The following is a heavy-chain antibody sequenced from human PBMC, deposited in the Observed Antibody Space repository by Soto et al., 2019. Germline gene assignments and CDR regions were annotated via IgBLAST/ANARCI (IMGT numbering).Heavy chain of an antibody. D-gene: IGHD3-22*01. CDR1: GFTFSSYA. V-gene: IGHV3-30-3*01. CDR3: ARDTYESYDSSGYYPYFDY. Sequence: GGSLRLSCAASGFTFSSYAMHWVRQAPGKGLEWVAVISYDGSNKYYADSVKGRFTISRDNSKNTLYLQMNSLRAEDTAVYYCARDTYESYDSSGYYPYFDYWGQGTLVTVSS. CDR2: ISYDGSNK. J-gene: IGHJ4*02.